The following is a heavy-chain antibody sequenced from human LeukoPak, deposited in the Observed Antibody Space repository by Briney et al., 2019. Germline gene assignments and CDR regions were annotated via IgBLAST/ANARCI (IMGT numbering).Heavy chain of an antibody. CDR1: GYTFTSYY. D-gene: IGHD3-16*01. Sequence: ASVKVSCKASGYTFTSYYMHWVRQAPGQGLEWMGIINPSGGSTSYAQKFQGRVTMTRDMSTSTVYMELSSLRSEDTAVYYCARDLGGGRFDYWAREPWSPSPQ. J-gene: IGHJ4*02. CDR3: ARDLGGGRFDY. CDR2: INPSGGST. V-gene: IGHV1-46*01.